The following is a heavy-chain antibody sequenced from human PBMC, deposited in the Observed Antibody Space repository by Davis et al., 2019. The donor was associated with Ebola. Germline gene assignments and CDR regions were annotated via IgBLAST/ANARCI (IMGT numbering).Heavy chain of an antibody. D-gene: IGHD6-6*01. CDR2: ISDSSIYI. V-gene: IGHV3-21*01. CDR1: GFTVSSKY. CDR3: AREAGSSSSLYFYGMDV. J-gene: IGHJ6*02. Sequence: PGGSLRLSCAASGFTVSSKYMSWVRQAPGKGLEWVSSISDSSIYISDADSVKGRFTIPRDNAKNSLYLQMNSLRAEDTAVYYCAREAGSSSSLYFYGMDVWGQGTTVTVSS.